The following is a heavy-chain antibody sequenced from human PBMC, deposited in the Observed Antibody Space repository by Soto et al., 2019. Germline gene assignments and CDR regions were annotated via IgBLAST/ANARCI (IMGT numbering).Heavy chain of an antibody. J-gene: IGHJ6*02. CDR1: GGTFSSSA. D-gene: IGHD4-4*01. Sequence: QVQLVQSGAEMKEPGSSVKVSCKTSGGTFSSSAISWLRQAPGQGLEWMGGISPLFRTPDYAQKFQGRDTIAADESTSTAYMELSSLRSEDTAVYYCARDNDRLQLGGNYYYILDVWGQGTTITVSS. V-gene: IGHV1-69*12. CDR3: ARDNDRLQLGGNYYYILDV. CDR2: ISPLFRTP.